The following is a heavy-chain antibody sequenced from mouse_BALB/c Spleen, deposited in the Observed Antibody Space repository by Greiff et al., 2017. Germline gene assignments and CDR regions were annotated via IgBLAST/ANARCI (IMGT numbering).Heavy chain of an antibody. J-gene: IGHJ4*01. CDR3: TTYRRRAMDY. Sequence: QLHQSFTLLSRPGASVKMSCNSSGYTFTIYWMHWVKQRPGHGLEWIGAIYPGNSDTSYNQKFKGKAKLTAVTSTSTAYMELSSLTNEDSAVYYCTTYRRRAMDYWGQGTSVTVSS. CDR1: GYTFTIYW. CDR2: IYPGNSDT. D-gene: IGHD5-1*01. V-gene: IGHV1-5*01.